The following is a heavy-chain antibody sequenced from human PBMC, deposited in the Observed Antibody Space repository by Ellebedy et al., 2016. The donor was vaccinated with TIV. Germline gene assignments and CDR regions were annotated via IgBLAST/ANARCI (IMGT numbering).Heavy chain of an antibody. V-gene: IGHV4-4*07. J-gene: IGHJ6*03. Sequence: SETLSLTXTVPGGSVSRYFWSWIRQPAGKGLEWIGRIFTSESFNYNPSLMSRVTMSVVTSKNQISLRLNSVTTADTAVYYCARVHCSITTCDYYYMDVWGKGTTVTVSS. CDR1: GGSVSRYF. CDR3: ARVHCSITTCDYYYMDV. D-gene: IGHD1-1*01. CDR2: IFTSESF.